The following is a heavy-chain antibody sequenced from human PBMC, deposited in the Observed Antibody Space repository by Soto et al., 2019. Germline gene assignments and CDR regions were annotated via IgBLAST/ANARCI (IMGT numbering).Heavy chain of an antibody. V-gene: IGHV3-23*01. CDR1: GFTFSSYA. CDR3: AKRRGYSYGYPDY. D-gene: IGHD5-18*01. J-gene: IGHJ4*02. Sequence: PVGSLRLSCAASGFTFSSYAMSWVRQAPGKGLEWVSAISGSGGSTYYADSVKGRFTISRDNSKNTLYLQMNSLRAEDTAVYYCAKRRGYSYGYPDYWGQGTLVTVSS. CDR2: ISGSGGST.